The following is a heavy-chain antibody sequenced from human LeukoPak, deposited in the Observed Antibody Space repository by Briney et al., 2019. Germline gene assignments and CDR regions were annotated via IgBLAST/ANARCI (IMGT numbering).Heavy chain of an antibody. V-gene: IGHV4-38-2*01. CDR2: IYHSGST. J-gene: IGHJ4*02. D-gene: IGHD5-18*01. CDR1: GYSISSGYY. Sequence: SETLSLTCAVSGYSISSGYYWGWIRQPPGQGLEWIGSIYHSGSTYYNPSLKSRVTISVDTSKNQFSLKLSSVTAADTAVYYCARRIQLWLQVEDYWGQGTLVTVSS. CDR3: ARRIQLWLQVEDY.